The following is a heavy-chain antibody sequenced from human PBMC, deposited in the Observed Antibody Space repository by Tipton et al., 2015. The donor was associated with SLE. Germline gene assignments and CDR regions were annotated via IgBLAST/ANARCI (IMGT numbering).Heavy chain of an antibody. CDR2: ISNSGST. CDR1: GVSISSGGYS. J-gene: IGHJ6*03. Sequence: TLSLTCSVSGVSISSGGYSWTWIRQSPGKGLEWIGYISNSGSTNYNPSLKSRVTISVDTSKNQFSLKLSSVTAADTAVYYCARAPGLERDYSYSYYMDVWGKGATVTVSS. D-gene: IGHD3/OR15-3a*01. V-gene: IGHV4-61*08. CDR3: ARAPGLERDYSYSYYMDV.